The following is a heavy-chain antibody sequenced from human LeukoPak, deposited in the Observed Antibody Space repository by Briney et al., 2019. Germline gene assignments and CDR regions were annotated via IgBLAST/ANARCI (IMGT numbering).Heavy chain of an antibody. CDR2: ISYDGSNK. CDR1: GFTFSSYG. Sequence: PGGPLRLSCAASGFTFSSYGMHWVRQAPGKGLEWVAVISYDGSNKYYADSVKGRFTISRDNSKNTLYLQMNSLRAEDTAVYYCANSVAAAGTIQQNWGQGTLVTVSS. V-gene: IGHV3-30*18. CDR3: ANSVAAAGTIQQN. J-gene: IGHJ4*02. D-gene: IGHD6-13*01.